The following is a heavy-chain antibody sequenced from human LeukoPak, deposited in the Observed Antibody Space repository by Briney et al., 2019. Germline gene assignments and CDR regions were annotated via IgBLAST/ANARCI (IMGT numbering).Heavy chain of an antibody. CDR3: ARDAGYCGGGNCYPDGAIDY. D-gene: IGHD2-15*01. Sequence: GGSLRLSCAASGFTVSSNYMSWVRQAPGKGLEWVSIIYSGGSTYYADSVKGRFTISRDNSKNTLYLQMNSLRAEDTAVYYCARDAGYCGGGNCYPDGAIDYWGQGTLVTVSS. V-gene: IGHV3-53*01. CDR1: GFTVSSNY. J-gene: IGHJ4*02. CDR2: IYSGGST.